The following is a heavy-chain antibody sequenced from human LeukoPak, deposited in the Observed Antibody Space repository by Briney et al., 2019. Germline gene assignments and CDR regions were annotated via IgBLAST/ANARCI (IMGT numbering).Heavy chain of an antibody. V-gene: IGHV4-4*02. D-gene: IGHD3-10*01. J-gene: IGHJ4*02. Sequence: SETLSLTCAVSGGPINSNWWSWVRQPPGKWLEWIGEIHHSGSTNYNPSLKSRVTISVDTSKNQVSLKLSSVTAADTAVYYCARVHYYDSGTYYNIPDSWGQGTLVTVSS. CDR1: GGPINSNW. CDR3: ARVHYYDSGTYYNIPDS. CDR2: IHHSGST.